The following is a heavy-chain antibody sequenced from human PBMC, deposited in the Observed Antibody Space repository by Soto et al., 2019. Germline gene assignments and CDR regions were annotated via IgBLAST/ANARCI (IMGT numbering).Heavy chain of an antibody. CDR2: ISYDGSNK. J-gene: IGHJ4*02. Sequence: GGSLRLSCAASGFTFSSYGMHWVRQAPGKGLEWVAVISYDGSNKYYADSVKGRFTISRDNSKNTLYLQMNSLRAEDTAVYYCANGSIQAALDHWRQGTRDTVSS. D-gene: IGHD6-13*01. CDR1: GFTFSSYG. V-gene: IGHV3-30*18. CDR3: ANGSIQAALDH.